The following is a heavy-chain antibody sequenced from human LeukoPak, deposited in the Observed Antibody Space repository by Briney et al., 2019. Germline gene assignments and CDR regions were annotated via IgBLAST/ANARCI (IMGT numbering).Heavy chain of an antibody. CDR3: ARHGGSYTFDF. D-gene: IGHD1-26*01. V-gene: IGHV4-59*01. Sequence: SSETLSLTCAVYGGSFSGYYWSWIRQPPGKGLELIGYMYDSGSANYNPSLKSRVTISVDTSKNQFSLRLSSVTAADTAVYYCARHGGSYTFDFWGQGVLVTVSS. J-gene: IGHJ4*02. CDR1: GGSFSGYY. CDR2: MYDSGSA.